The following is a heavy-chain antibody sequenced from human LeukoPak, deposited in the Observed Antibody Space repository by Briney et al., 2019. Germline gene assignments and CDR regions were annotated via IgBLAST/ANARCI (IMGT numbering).Heavy chain of an antibody. CDR2: INPNTGNP. J-gene: IGHJ4*02. Sequence: ASVKVSCKASGYTFTSYAMNWVRQAPGQGLEWMGWINPNTGNPTYAQGLTGRFVFSLDTSVSTAYLQITGLKADDTAVYYCARAYQRLGELSLPDYWGQGTLVTVSS. D-gene: IGHD3-16*02. CDR3: ARAYQRLGELSLPDY. CDR1: GYTFTSYA. V-gene: IGHV7-4-1*02.